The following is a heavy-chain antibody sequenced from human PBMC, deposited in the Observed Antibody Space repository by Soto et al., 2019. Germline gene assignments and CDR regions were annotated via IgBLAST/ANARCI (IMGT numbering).Heavy chain of an antibody. D-gene: IGHD3-10*01. CDR1: GGSFSGYY. V-gene: IGHV4-34*01. CDR3: ARLYGSGSSLDY. CDR2: INHSGST. J-gene: IGHJ4*02. Sequence: SETLSLTCAVYGGSFSGYYWSWIRQPPGKGLEWIGEINHSGSTNYNPSLKSRVTISVDTSKNQFSLKLSSVTAADTAVYYCARLYGSGSSLDYWGQGTLVTVSS.